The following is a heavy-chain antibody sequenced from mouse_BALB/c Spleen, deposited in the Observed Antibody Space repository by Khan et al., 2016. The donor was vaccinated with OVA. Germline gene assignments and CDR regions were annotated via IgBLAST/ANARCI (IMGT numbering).Heavy chain of an antibody. CDR2: INTYTGEP. CDR1: GYTFTNYG. J-gene: IGHJ4*01. Sequence: QIQLVQSGPELKKPGETVKISCKASGYTFTNYGMNWVKQAPEKGLKWMGWINTYTGEPTYADDFKGRFAFSLETSVSTAYLQINNLKNEDTATYFCARVGYNGTMDYGGQVTSVTVAS. V-gene: IGHV9-3-1*01. CDR3: ARVGYNGTMDY. D-gene: IGHD2-14*01.